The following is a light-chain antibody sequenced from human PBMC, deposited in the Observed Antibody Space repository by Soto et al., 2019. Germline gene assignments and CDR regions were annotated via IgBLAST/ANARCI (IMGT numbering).Light chain of an antibody. Sequence: QAVVTQPPSVSAAPGEKVTISCSGSNSNVGNSYVSWYQQLPGTAPKIIMYGSTERPSGIPDRFSGSKSGTSATLGITGLQTGDEADYYCLAWDSSLRVWVFGGGTKLTVL. CDR3: LAWDSSLRVWV. CDR1: NSNVGNSY. CDR2: GST. J-gene: IGLJ3*02. V-gene: IGLV1-51*02.